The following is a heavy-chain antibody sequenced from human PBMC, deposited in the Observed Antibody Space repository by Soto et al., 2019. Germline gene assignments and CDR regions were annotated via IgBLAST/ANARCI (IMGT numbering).Heavy chain of an antibody. D-gene: IGHD3-22*01. J-gene: IGHJ4*02. Sequence: PVKVYCKASGGTFSSYAISWVRQAPGQGLEWMGGIIPIFGTANYAQKFQGRVTITADGSTSTAYMELSSLRSEDTAVYYCASGRSTYYYDSSGYYRIDYWGQGTLVTVSS. CDR1: GGTFSSYA. CDR3: ASGRSTYYYDSSGYYRIDY. CDR2: IIPIFGTA. V-gene: IGHV1-69*13.